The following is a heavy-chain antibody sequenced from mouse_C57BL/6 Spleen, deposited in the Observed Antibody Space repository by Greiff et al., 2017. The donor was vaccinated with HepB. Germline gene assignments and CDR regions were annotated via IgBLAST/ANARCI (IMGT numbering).Heavy chain of an antibody. CDR3: ARHDPLIYYYGSSRYYYAMDY. J-gene: IGHJ4*01. V-gene: IGHV2-2*01. D-gene: IGHD1-1*01. CDR2: IWSGGST. Sequence: QVQLKESGPGLVQPSQSLSITCTVSGFSLTSYGVHWVRQSPGKGLEWLGVIWSGGSTDYNAAFISRLSISKDNSKSQVFFKMNSLQADDTAIYYLARHDPLIYYYGSSRYYYAMDYWGQGTSVTVSS. CDR1: GFSLTSYG.